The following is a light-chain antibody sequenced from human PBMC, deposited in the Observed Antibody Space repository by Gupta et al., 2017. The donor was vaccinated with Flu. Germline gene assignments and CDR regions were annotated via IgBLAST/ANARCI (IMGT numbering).Light chain of an antibody. CDR1: QSIRSY. CDR3: QQYFTSPLT. J-gene: IGKJ4*01. Sequence: EIVLTQSPGTLSLSPGERATLSCRASQSIRSYLAWYQQKPGQPPRLLINGASSRATGIPDRFSGSGSGTDFTLTITRLEPEDSAVYYCQQYFTSPLTFGGGTRWRSN. V-gene: IGKV3-20*01. CDR2: GAS.